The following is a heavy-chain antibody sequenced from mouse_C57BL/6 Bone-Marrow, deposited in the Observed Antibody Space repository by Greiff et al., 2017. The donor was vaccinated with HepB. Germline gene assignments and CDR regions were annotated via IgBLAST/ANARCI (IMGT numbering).Heavy chain of an antibody. CDR2: ISSGGDYI. V-gene: IGHV5S21*01. CDR3: TRGGHYFDY. Sequence: EVKVEESGEGLVKPGGSLKLSCAASGFTFSSYAMSWVRQTPEKRLEWVAYISSGGDYIYYADTVKGRFTISRDNARNTLYLQMSSLKSEDTAMYYCTRGGHYFDYWGQGTTLTVSS. J-gene: IGHJ2*01. CDR1: GFTFSSYA.